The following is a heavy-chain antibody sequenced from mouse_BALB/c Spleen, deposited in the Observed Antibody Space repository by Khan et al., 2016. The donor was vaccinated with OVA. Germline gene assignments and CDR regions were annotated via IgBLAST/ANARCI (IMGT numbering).Heavy chain of an antibody. D-gene: IGHD2-2*01. J-gene: IGHJ3*01. V-gene: IGHV2-3*01. CDR2: IWGDGST. CDR3: SIIDYGYDWFTY. Sequence: QMQLEESGPGLVAPSQSLSITCTVSGLSLTNYGISWIRQPPGKGLEWLGVIWGDGSTNYHSALISRLSINQDNSKSQVFLKLNSLQTDDTATYYCSIIDYGYDWFTYWGQGTLVTVSA. CDR1: GLSLTNYG.